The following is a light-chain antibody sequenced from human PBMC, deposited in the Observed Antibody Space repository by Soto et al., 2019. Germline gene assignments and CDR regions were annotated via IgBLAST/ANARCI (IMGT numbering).Light chain of an antibody. CDR2: LAS. V-gene: IGKV4-1*01. J-gene: IGKJ2*01. CDR3: QQHYNIPYT. Sequence: DIVMTQSPDSPAVSLGERATINCKSSQSVLYSSNNRNYLAWYQQTPGQPPRLLIYLASTRASGVPDRFSGSGSGTDFTLTISSLQAEDVAVYYCQQHYNIPYTFGQGTKLEIK. CDR1: QSVLYSSNNRNY.